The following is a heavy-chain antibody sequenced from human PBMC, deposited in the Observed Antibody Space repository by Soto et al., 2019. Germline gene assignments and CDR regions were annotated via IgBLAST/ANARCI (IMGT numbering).Heavy chain of an antibody. CDR1: GGSISSSPYY. J-gene: IGHJ4*02. V-gene: IGHV4-39*01. CDR3: ARPGYSYYASSDYYSDY. CDR2: IYYNGDT. Sequence: SETLSLTCIVTGGSISSSPYYWGWIRQPPGKGLEWIGSIYYNGDTYYNPSLKSRVTMSVDTSKNQFSLKLSTVTAADTAVYYCARPGYSYYASSDYYSDYWGQGTLVTVSS. D-gene: IGHD3-22*01.